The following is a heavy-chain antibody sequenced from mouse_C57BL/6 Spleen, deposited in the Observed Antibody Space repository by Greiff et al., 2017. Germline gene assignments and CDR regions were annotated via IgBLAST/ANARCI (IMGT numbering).Heavy chain of an antibody. D-gene: IGHD2-4*01. J-gene: IGHJ2*01. CDR1: GYTFTGYW. CDR3: ARGLRRFDD. CDR2: IFPGSGST. V-gene: IGHV1-9*01. Sequence: VQLQESGAGLMKPGASVKLSCKATGYTFTGYWIEWVKQRPGHGLEWIGEIFPGSGSTYYNEKVKGETTFTSDTSSNTAYMQLSSLTTEDSAIYYCARGLRRFDDWGQGTTLTVSS.